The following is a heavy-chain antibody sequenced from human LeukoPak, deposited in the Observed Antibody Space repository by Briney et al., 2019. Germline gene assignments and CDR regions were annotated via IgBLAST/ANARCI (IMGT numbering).Heavy chain of an antibody. D-gene: IGHD3-3*01. CDR3: ARVPERITIFGVVIIHYMDV. J-gene: IGHJ6*03. V-gene: IGHV1-69*13. Sequence: SVKVSCKASGGTFSSYAISWVRQAPGQGLEWMGGIIPIFGTANYAQKFQGRVTITADESTGTAYMELSSLGSEDTAVYYCARVPERITIFGVVIIHYMDVWAKGPRSPSP. CDR1: GGTFSSYA. CDR2: IIPIFGTA.